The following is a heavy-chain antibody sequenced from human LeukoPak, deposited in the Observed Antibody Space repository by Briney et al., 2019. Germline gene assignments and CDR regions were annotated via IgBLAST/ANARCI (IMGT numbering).Heavy chain of an antibody. CDR1: GYTFTSYY. CDR2: INPSGGST. J-gene: IGHJ4*02. CDR3: ARENIAAANDY. Sequence: ASVKVSCKASGYTFTSYYMDWVRQAPGQGLEWMGIINPSGGSTSYAQKFQGRVTMTRDMSTSTVYMELNSLRSEDTAVYYCARENIAAANDYWGQGTLVTVSS. V-gene: IGHV1-46*01. D-gene: IGHD6-13*01.